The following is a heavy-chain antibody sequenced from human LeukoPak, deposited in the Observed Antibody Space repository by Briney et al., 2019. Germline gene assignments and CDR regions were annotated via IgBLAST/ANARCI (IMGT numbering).Heavy chain of an antibody. CDR3: ARRTVTSSGFDG. Sequence: SETLSLTCTVSGGSISSSSYYWGWIRQPPGKGLEWIGSIYYSGTTYYNPSLKSRVTLSVDTSKNQFSLKLSSVTAADTAVYYCARRTVTSSGFDGWGQGTMVTVSS. CDR2: IYYSGTT. CDR1: GGSISSSSYY. D-gene: IGHD4-17*01. V-gene: IGHV4-39*07. J-gene: IGHJ3*01.